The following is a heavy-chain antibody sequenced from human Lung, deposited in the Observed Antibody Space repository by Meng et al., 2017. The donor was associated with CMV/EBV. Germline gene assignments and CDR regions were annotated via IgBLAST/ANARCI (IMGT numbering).Heavy chain of an antibody. J-gene: IGHJ5*02. Sequence: ASVKVSXKASGYTFTGYYMHWVRQAPGQGLEWMGWINPNSGGTNYAQKFQGRVTMTRDTSISTAYMELSRLRSDDTAVYYCARELDLQLGYCSGGSCYGRGNWFDPWGQGTLVTVSS. CDR2: INPNSGGT. V-gene: IGHV1-2*02. D-gene: IGHD2-15*01. CDR1: GYTFTGYY. CDR3: ARELDLQLGYCSGGSCYGRGNWFDP.